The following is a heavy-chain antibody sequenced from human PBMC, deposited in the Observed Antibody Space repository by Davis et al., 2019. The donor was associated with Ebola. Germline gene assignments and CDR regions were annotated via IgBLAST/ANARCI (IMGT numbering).Heavy chain of an antibody. CDR1: GGSISSSSYY. V-gene: IGHV4-39*01. Sequence: SETLSLTCTVSGGSISSSSYYWGWIRQPPGKGLEWIGSIYYSASTYYNPSLKSRVTISVDTSKNQFSLKLSSVTAADTAVYYCARHPLPYYFDYWGQGTLVTVSS. D-gene: IGHD3-16*02. J-gene: IGHJ4*02. CDR2: IYYSAST. CDR3: ARHPLPYYFDY.